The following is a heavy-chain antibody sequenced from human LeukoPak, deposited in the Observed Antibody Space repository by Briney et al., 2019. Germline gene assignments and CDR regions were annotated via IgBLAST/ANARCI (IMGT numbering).Heavy chain of an antibody. V-gene: IGHV3-30*03. CDR1: GFTFSSYG. CDR3: ARDGVFRSIAVAGLDY. CDR2: ISYDGSNK. Sequence: GGSLRLSCAASGFTFSSYGMHWVRQAPGKGLEWVAVISYDGSNKYYADSVKGRFTISRDNSKNTLYLQMNSLRAEDTAVYYCARDGVFRSIAVAGLDYWGQGTLVTVSS. J-gene: IGHJ4*02. D-gene: IGHD6-19*01.